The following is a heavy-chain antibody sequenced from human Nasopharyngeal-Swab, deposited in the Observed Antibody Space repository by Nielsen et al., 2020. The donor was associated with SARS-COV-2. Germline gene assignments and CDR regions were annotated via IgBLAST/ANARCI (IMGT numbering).Heavy chain of an antibody. Sequence: GASLQISCAASGFPFSSYDMHWVRQAPGKGLEWVSAIGTAGDTYYPGSVKGRFTISRENAKNSLYLQMNSLRAGDTAVYYCARARPDIVVVPAALLFDPWGQGTLVTVSS. CDR1: GFPFSSYD. CDR3: ARARPDIVVVPAALLFDP. CDR2: IGTAGDT. J-gene: IGHJ5*02. V-gene: IGHV3-13*04. D-gene: IGHD2-2*01.